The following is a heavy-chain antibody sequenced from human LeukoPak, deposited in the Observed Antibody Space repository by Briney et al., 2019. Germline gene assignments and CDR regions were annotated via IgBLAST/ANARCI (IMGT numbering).Heavy chain of an antibody. V-gene: IGHV4-59*01. CDR1: GGSISSYY. CDR3: ARVRPPGFWSGYHDPDAFDI. CDR2: IYYSGST. D-gene: IGHD3-3*01. Sequence: PSETLSLTCTVSGGSISSYYWSWIRQPPGKGLEWIGYIYYSGSTNYNPSLKSRVTISVDTSKNQFSLKLSSVTAADTAVYYCARVRPPGFWSGYHDPDAFDIWGQGTMVTVSS. J-gene: IGHJ3*02.